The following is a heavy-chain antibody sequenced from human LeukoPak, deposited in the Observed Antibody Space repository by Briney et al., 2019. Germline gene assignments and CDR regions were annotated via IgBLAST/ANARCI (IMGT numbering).Heavy chain of an antibody. CDR3: ARVGRGDHSLGSYYCEH. CDR2: ISSSGST. Sequence: SETLSLTCTVSVSGYSFSSYHWSWLRQPPGKGLEWIGYISSSGSTSYNPSLKSRLTISVDTSKNQFSLKLNSVTAADTALYYCARVGRGDHSLGSYYCEHWGQGTLVSVSS. J-gene: IGHJ4*02. CDR1: GYSFSSYH. D-gene: IGHD3-10*01. V-gene: IGHV4-59*01.